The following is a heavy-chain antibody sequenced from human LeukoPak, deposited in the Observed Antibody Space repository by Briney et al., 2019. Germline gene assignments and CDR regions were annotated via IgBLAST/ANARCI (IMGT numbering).Heavy chain of an antibody. Sequence: GGPLRLSCAASGFTFSSYGMHWARQAPGKGLEWVAVISYDGSNKYYADSVKGRFTISRDTSTNTMYLQMNSLRAEDTAVYYCAKDRDYYDSSGYYYFDYWGQGTLVTVSS. J-gene: IGHJ4*02. V-gene: IGHV3-30*18. CDR2: ISYDGSNK. CDR3: AKDRDYYDSSGYYYFDY. D-gene: IGHD3-22*01. CDR1: GFTFSSYG.